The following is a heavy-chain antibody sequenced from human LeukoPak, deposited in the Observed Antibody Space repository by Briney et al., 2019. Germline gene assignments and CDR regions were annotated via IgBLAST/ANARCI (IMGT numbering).Heavy chain of an antibody. Sequence: GGSLRLSCAASGFTVSSNYMSWVRQAPGKGLEWVSVIYSGGSTNYADSVKGRFTISRDSSKNTLYLQMNSLRAEDTAVYYCAKRGLYSSNWNDTYYYGMDVWGQGTTVTVSS. CDR3: AKRGLYSSNWNDTYYYGMDV. D-gene: IGHD1-1*01. CDR1: GFTVSSNY. CDR2: IYSGGST. J-gene: IGHJ6*02. V-gene: IGHV3-53*01.